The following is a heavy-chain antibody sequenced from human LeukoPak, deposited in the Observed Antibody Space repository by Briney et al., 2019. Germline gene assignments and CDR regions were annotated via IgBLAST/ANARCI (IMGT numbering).Heavy chain of an antibody. CDR3: ARSRGDNTRSRGLIGFFDY. J-gene: IGHJ4*02. D-gene: IGHD3-22*01. Sequence: GGSLRLSCAASGFTFINYWMSWVRQAPGKGLEWVANIKQDGSEKYYVDSVKDRFTISRDNAKNSLYLQMNSLRAEDAAVYYCARSRGDNTRSRGLIGFFDYWGQGTLVTVSS. V-gene: IGHV3-7*01. CDR1: GFTFINYW. CDR2: IKQDGSEK.